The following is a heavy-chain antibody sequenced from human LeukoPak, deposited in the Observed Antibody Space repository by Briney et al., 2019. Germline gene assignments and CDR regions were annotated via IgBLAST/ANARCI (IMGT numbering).Heavy chain of an antibody. CDR3: ATWGTAVAGIEGRWAYYGMDV. J-gene: IGHJ6*02. CDR1: GFTFSDYY. D-gene: IGHD6-19*01. CDR2: ISSSGSTI. V-gene: IGHV3-11*01. Sequence: GSLRLSCAASGFTFSDYYMSWIRQAPGKGLEWVSYISSSGSTIYYADSVKGRFTISRDNAKNSLYLQMNSLRAEDTAVYYCATWGTAVAGIEGRWAYYGMDVWGQGTTVTVSS.